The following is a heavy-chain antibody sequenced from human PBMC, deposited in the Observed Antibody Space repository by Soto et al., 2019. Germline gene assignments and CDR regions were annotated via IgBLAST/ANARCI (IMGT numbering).Heavy chain of an antibody. D-gene: IGHD3-3*01. CDR2: IYYSGST. Sequence: SETLSLTCTVSGGSISSSSYYWGWIRQPPGKGLEWIGSIYYSGSTYYNPSLKSRVTISVDTSKNQFSLKLSSVTAADTAVYYCARRVLRFISSGPNDAFDIWGQGTMVTVSS. J-gene: IGHJ3*02. CDR3: ARRVLRFISSGPNDAFDI. CDR1: GGSISSSSYY. V-gene: IGHV4-39*01.